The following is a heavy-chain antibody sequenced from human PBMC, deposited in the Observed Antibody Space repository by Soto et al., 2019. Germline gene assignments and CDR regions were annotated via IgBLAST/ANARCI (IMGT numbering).Heavy chain of an antibody. CDR3: ARGGGTILAALP. CDR1: GYTFTGYF. D-gene: IGHD3-3*01. J-gene: IGHJ5*02. V-gene: IGHV1-2*02. CDR2: INPNSGAT. Sequence: VASVKVSCKASGYTFTGYFIYWVRQAPGQGLEWMGWINPNSGATKYAQKFQGRVTMTRDTSISTAYMELTLLRSDDTAIYYCARGGGTILAALPWGEGTLVTVSS.